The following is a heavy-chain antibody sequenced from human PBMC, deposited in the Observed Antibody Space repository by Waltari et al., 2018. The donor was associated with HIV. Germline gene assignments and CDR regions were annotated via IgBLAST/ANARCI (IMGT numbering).Heavy chain of an antibody. CDR3: ARDSGYSSSSAADY. D-gene: IGHD6-6*01. V-gene: IGHV3-66*02. J-gene: IGHJ4*02. CDR1: GFTVSSNY. Sequence: EVQLVESGGGLVQPGGSLRLSCAASGFTVSSNYLSWVRQAPGKGLEWVSVIYSGGSTYYADSVKGRFTISRDNSKNTLYLQMNSLRAEDTAVYYCARDSGYSSSSAADYWGQGTLVTVSS. CDR2: IYSGGST.